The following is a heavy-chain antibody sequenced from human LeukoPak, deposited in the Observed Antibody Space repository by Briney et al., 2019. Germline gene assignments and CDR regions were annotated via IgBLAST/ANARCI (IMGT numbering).Heavy chain of an antibody. D-gene: IGHD3-22*01. J-gene: IGHJ4*02. Sequence: GGSLRLSCAASGFTFSGYTMNWVRQAPGKGLEWVSAISGSGGSTYYVDSVKGRFTISRDNSKNTLYLQMNSLRAEDTAVYYCAKDTTYYYDSSGFFDYWGQGTLVTVSS. CDR3: AKDTTYYYDSSGFFDY. V-gene: IGHV3-23*01. CDR1: GFTFSGYT. CDR2: ISGSGGST.